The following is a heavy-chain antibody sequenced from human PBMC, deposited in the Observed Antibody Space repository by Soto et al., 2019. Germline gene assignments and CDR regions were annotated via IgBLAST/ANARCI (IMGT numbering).Heavy chain of an antibody. J-gene: IGHJ4*02. Sequence: SVKVSCKASGGPFSSYAISWVRQAPGQGLEWMGGIIPIFGTANYAQKFQGRVTITADESTSTAYMELSSLRSEDTAVYYCARAGGRYTGLYYWGQGTLVTVSS. CDR2: IIPIFGTA. V-gene: IGHV1-69*13. D-gene: IGHD2-15*01. CDR3: ARAGGRYTGLYY. CDR1: GGPFSSYA.